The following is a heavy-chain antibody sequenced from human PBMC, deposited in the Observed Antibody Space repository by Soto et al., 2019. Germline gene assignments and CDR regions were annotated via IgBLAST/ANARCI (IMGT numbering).Heavy chain of an antibody. J-gene: IGHJ4*02. CDR2: IYYSGST. CDR1: GGSLRSFY. D-gene: IGHD3-22*01. CDR3: ARGAMYYYDSSGYLDY. V-gene: IGHV4-59*01. Sequence: SGTLSPTRPFSGGSLRSFYWGWVRPPPGKGLEWIGYIYYSGSTNYNPSLKSRVTISVDTSKNQFSLKLSSVTAADTAVYYCARGAMYYYDSSGYLDYWGQGTLVTVSS.